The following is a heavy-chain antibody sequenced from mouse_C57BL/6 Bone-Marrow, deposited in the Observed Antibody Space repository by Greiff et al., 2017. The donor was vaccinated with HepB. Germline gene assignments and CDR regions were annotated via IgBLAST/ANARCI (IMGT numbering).Heavy chain of an antibody. Sequence: QVQLQQPGAELVRPGTSVKLSCKASGYTFTSYWMHWVKQRPGQGLEWIGVIDPSDSYTNYNQKLKGKATLTVDTSSSTAYMQLSSLTSEDSAVYYCARRGYDGYYVAYWGQGTLVTVSA. CDR3: ARRGYDGYYVAY. D-gene: IGHD2-3*01. CDR2: IDPSDSYT. CDR1: GYTFTSYW. V-gene: IGHV1-59*01. J-gene: IGHJ3*01.